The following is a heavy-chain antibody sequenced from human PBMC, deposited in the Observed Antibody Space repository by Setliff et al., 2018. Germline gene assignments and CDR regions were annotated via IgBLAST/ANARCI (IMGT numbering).Heavy chain of an antibody. CDR3: ARVEEKLVLHAFDI. D-gene: IGHD3-16*01. J-gene: IGHJ3*02. V-gene: IGHV3-11*04. Sequence: GGSLSLSCAASKFTFSDYYMSWIRQAPGKGLEWVSYISNSGSTIYYADSVKGRFTISRDNAKNSLYLQMNSLRAEDTAVYYCARVEEKLVLHAFDIWGQGTLVTVSS. CDR1: KFTFSDYY. CDR2: ISNSGSTI.